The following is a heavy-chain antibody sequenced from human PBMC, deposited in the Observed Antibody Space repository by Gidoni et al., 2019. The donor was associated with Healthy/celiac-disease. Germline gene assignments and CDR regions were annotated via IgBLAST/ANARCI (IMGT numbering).Heavy chain of an antibody. CDR3: AKLGGTVTTRDEPKVDY. J-gene: IGHJ4*02. V-gene: IGHV3-23*01. CDR1: GFTFSSYA. D-gene: IGHD4-17*01. Sequence: EVQLLESGGGLVQPGGSLRLSCAASGFTFSSYAMSWVRQAPGKGLEWVSAISGSGGSTYYADSVKGRFTISRDNSKNTLYLQMNSLRAEDTAVYYCAKLGGTVTTRDEPKVDYWGQGTLVTVSS. CDR2: ISGSGGST.